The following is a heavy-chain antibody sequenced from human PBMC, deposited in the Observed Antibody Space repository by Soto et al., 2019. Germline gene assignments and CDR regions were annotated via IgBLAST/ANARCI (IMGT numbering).Heavy chain of an antibody. CDR3: ARVGPFYDLL. V-gene: IGHV4-59*07. CDR2: IYHSGNT. CDR1: GVAISSYY. Sequence: SDTLSLTCNVSGVAISSYYCAWIRQVPGKGLEFMGYIYHSGNTNYNPSLKSRVSMSVDTSKNQVSLHLTYVTAADTAVYFCARVGPFYDLLWGQGTLVTVSS. J-gene: IGHJ4*02. D-gene: IGHD3-3*01.